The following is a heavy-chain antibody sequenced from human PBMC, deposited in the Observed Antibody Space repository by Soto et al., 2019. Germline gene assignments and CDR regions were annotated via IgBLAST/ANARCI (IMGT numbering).Heavy chain of an antibody. CDR3: ARPHDYGDYVYGMDV. V-gene: IGHV5-10-1*01. J-gene: IGHJ6*02. CDR1: GYSFTSYW. Sequence: PGESLKISCKGSGYSFTSYWISWVRQMPGKGLEWMGRIDPSDSYTNYSPSFQGHVTISADKSISTAYLQWSSLKASDTAMYYCARPHDYGDYVYGMDVWGQGTTVTVSS. CDR2: IDPSDSYT. D-gene: IGHD4-17*01.